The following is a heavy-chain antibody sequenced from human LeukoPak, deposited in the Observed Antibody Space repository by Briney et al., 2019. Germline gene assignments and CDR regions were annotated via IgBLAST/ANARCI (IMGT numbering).Heavy chain of an antibody. CDR3: ARVSSGSYFGYYYYYMDV. J-gene: IGHJ6*03. CDR2: INSDGSST. Sequence: GGSLRLSCAASGFTFSNYWMHWVRQAPGEGLVWVSRINSDGSSTSYADSVKGRFTISRDNAKNTLYLQMNSLRAEDTAVYYCARVSSGSYFGYYYYYMDVWGKGTTVTVSS. V-gene: IGHV3-74*01. CDR1: GFTFSNYW. D-gene: IGHD1-26*01.